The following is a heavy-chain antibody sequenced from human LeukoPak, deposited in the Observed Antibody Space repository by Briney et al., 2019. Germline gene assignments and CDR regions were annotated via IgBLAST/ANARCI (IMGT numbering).Heavy chain of an antibody. CDR3: AKSPNSFYYDSSGYLTG. J-gene: IGHJ4*02. V-gene: IGHV3-23*01. D-gene: IGHD3-22*01. CDR2: ISGSGGST. Sequence: GSLRLSCAASGFTFSSYAMSWVRQAPGKGLEWVSAISGSGGSTYYADSVKGRFTISRDNSKNTLYLQMNSLRAEDTAVYYCAKSPNSFYYDSSGYLTGWGQGTLVTVSS. CDR1: GFTFSSYA.